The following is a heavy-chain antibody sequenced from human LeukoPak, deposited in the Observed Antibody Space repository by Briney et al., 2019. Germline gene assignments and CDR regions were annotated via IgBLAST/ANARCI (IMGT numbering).Heavy chain of an antibody. CDR2: ITSDGSRT. Sequence: GGSLRLSCAASGFTFSSYAMSWVRQAPGKGLVWVSRITSDGSRTDYADSVKGRFTISRDNAKNTLHVQMNSLRAEDTALYYCASVVGGYYPPVVAFDLWGQGTLVTVSS. J-gene: IGHJ3*01. D-gene: IGHD3-3*01. CDR1: GFTFSSYA. CDR3: ASVVGGYYPPVVAFDL. V-gene: IGHV3-74*01.